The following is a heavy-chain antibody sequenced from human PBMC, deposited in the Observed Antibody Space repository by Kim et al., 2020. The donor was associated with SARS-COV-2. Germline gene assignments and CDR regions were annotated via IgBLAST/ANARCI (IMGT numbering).Heavy chain of an antibody. Sequence: GGSLRLSCAASGFTFSSYWMHWVRQAPGKGLVWVSRINSDGSGTSYADSVKGRFTISRDNAKNTLYLQMNSLRAEDTAVYYCAREQGQVLRYFDWPFYYYYGMDVWGQGTTVTVSS. D-gene: IGHD3-9*01. J-gene: IGHJ6*02. CDR1: GFTFSSYW. CDR2: INSDGSGT. CDR3: AREQGQVLRYFDWPFYYYYGMDV. V-gene: IGHV3-74*01.